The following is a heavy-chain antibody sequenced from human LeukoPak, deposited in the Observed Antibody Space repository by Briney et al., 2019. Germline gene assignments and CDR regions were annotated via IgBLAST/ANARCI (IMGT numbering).Heavy chain of an antibody. D-gene: IGHD2-2*01. V-gene: IGHV3-48*01. CDR3: ATRYCSSTSCPVHYYYYMDV. CDR2: ISSSSNTI. CDR1: GFTFSSYS. J-gene: IGHJ6*03. Sequence: GGSLRLSCAASGFTFSSYSMNWVRQAPGKGLEWVSYISSSSNTIYYADSVKGRFTISRDNAKNSLYLQMNSLRAEDTAVYYCATRYCSSTSCPVHYYYYMDVWGKGTTVTVSS.